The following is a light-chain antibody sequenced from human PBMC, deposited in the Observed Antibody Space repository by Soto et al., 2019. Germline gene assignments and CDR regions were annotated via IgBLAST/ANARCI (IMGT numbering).Light chain of an antibody. V-gene: IGKV3-20*01. Sequence: EIVLTQSPGTQSLSPGERATLSCRASQSVSSIYLAWYQQKPGQAPRLLIYGASSRATGIPDRFSGSGSGTDFTLTISRLEPEDFAVYYCQHYGSSTWTFGQGTKVEIK. CDR2: GAS. CDR3: QHYGSSTWT. J-gene: IGKJ1*01. CDR1: QSVSSIY.